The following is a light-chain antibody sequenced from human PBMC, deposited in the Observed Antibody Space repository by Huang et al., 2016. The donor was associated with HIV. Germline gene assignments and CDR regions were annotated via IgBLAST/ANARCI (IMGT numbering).Light chain of an antibody. Sequence: DIQMTQSPSSLSASVGDRVTITCRASQSLRRYLNWFQQKPGTAPKLLIYGASDLQSGGPSRFSGSGSGTDFTLTISSLQPEDFATYYCQQMFSTPWTFGQGTKVEIK. V-gene: IGKV1-39*01. J-gene: IGKJ1*01. CDR1: QSLRRY. CDR2: GAS. CDR3: QQMFSTPWT.